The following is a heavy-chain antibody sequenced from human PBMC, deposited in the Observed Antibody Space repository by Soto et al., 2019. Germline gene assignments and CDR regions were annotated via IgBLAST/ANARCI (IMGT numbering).Heavy chain of an antibody. V-gene: IGHV4-39*01. CDR3: ARLKSTYSGSYYGGGFFDY. Sequence: SETLSLTCNVSGESMSNTAYYWGWIRQTPGKGLEWVGSIFYTGSAYYNSSLKSRVTISVDTSKNQFSLKLLSVAAADTAIYYCARLKSTYSGSYYGGGFFDYWGQGSLVTVSS. CDR1: GESMSNTAYY. J-gene: IGHJ4*02. CDR2: IFYTGSA. D-gene: IGHD1-26*01.